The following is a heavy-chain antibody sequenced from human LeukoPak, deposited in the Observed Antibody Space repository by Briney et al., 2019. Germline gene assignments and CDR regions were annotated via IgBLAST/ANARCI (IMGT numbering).Heavy chain of an antibody. CDR3: ATSAIYDTYYFDY. Sequence: GESLKISCKGSGYSFTSYWIGWVRQTPGKGLEWMGIIYPGDSDTRYSPSFQGQVTISADKSISTAYLQWSSLKASDTAMYYCATSAIYDTYYFDYWGQGTLVTVSS. D-gene: IGHD3-9*01. J-gene: IGHJ4*02. CDR1: GYSFTSYW. V-gene: IGHV5-51*01. CDR2: IYPGDSDT.